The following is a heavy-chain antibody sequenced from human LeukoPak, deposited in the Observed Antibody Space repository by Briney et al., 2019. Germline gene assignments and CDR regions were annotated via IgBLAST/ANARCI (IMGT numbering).Heavy chain of an antibody. CDR3: ASYYGYSYGSLDY. CDR2: IYYSGST. V-gene: IGHV4-30-4*08. CDR1: GGSISRGDYY. J-gene: IGHJ4*02. Sequence: SQTLSLTCTVSGGSISRGDYYWSWIRQPPGKGLEWIGYIYYSGSTYYNPSLRSRVTISVDTSKNQFSLKLSSVTAADTAVYYCASYYGYSYGSLDYWGQGTLVTVSS. D-gene: IGHD5-18*01.